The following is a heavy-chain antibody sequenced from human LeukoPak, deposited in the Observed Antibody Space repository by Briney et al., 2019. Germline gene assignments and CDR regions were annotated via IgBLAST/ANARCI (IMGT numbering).Heavy chain of an antibody. CDR1: GFTFSSYS. CDR3: ARVPDGAYYYYYYMDV. V-gene: IGHV3-21*01. D-gene: IGHD1-14*01. Sequence: GGSLRLSCAASGFTFSSYSMNWVRQAPGKGLEWVSSISRSSSYIYYADSVKGRFTITRDNAKNTLYLQMNSLRAEDTAVYYCARVPDGAYYYYYYMDVWGKGTTVTVSS. J-gene: IGHJ6*03. CDR2: ISRSSSYI.